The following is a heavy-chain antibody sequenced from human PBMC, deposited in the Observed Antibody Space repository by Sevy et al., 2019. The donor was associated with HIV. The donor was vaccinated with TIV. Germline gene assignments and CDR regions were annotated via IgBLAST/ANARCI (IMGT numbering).Heavy chain of an antibody. CDR2: IYSGGRT. Sequence: GSLRLSCAASGFIVSSKYMSWVRQAPGKGLEWVSLIYSGGRTSYADSVKGRFTISRDNSKNTLYLQMNSLRAEDTAVYYCARADYGDYSNWFDPWGQGTLVTVSS. CDR1: GFIVSSKY. CDR3: ARADYGDYSNWFDP. V-gene: IGHV3-53*01. J-gene: IGHJ5*02. D-gene: IGHD4-17*01.